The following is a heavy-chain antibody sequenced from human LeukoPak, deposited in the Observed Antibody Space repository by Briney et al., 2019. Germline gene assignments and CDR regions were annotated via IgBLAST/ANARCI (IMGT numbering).Heavy chain of an antibody. V-gene: IGHV4-59*01. D-gene: IGHD6-13*01. CDR2: IYYSGTT. CDR1: GGSISSYY. Sequence: SETLSLTCTVSGGSISSYYWSWIRQPPGXGLEWIGYIYYSGTTNYNPSLKSRVTISVDTSKNQFSLKLSSVTAADTAVYYCARGVYIAAAQYGYWGQGTLVTVSS. CDR3: ARGVYIAAAQYGY. J-gene: IGHJ4*02.